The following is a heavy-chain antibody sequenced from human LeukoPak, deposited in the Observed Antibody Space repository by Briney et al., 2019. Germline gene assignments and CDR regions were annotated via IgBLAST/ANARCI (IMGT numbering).Heavy chain of an antibody. CDR2: IIPIFGTA. Sequence: ASVKVSCKASGYTFTSYAISWVRQAPGQGLEWMGGIIPIFGTANYAQKFQGRVTITTDESTSTAYMELSSLRSEDTAVYYCARDRRYYYDCSGYYYLSGLFDYWGQGTPVTVSS. CDR1: GYTFTSYA. D-gene: IGHD3-22*01. V-gene: IGHV1-69*05. J-gene: IGHJ4*02. CDR3: ARDRRYYYDCSGYYYLSGLFDY.